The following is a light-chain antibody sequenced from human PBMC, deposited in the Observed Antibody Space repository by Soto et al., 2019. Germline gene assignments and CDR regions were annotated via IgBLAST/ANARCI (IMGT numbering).Light chain of an antibody. Sequence: DIEMSQYPSSLSASVGDRVTIPCRASQGIRNDLGCYQLKPGKAPKRLIYAASSLQSGVPSRFSGSGSGTEFTLTISSLQPEDLALYYCQLTLKRPPPVGQGTKV. CDR1: QGIRND. J-gene: IGKJ1*01. CDR3: QLTLKRPPP. CDR2: AAS. V-gene: IGKV1-17*01.